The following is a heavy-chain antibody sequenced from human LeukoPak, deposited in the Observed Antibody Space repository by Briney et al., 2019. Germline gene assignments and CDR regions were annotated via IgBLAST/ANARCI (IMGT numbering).Heavy chain of an antibody. J-gene: IGHJ4*02. CDR1: GFSLSTYW. Sequence: GGSLRLSCAVSGFSLSTYWMSWVRQAPGKGLEWVANIKQDGSEKYYVDSVKGRFTISRDNAKNSLYLQMNSLRAEDTAVYYCAREFDYWGQGTLVTVSS. CDR2: IKQDGSEK. V-gene: IGHV3-7*01. CDR3: AREFDY.